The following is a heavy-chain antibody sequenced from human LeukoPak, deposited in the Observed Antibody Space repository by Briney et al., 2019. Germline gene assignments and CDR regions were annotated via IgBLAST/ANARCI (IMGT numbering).Heavy chain of an antibody. CDR1: GLTFSDNR. D-gene: IGHD2-15*01. CDR3: TTLTLGYCSGGSCYPLDY. Sequence: KSGGSLRLSCAVSGLTFSDNRMIWVRQAPGKGLEWVGRIKSKTGGGTTDYAAPVKGRFTISRDDSKNTLYLQMNSLKTEDTAVYYCTTLTLGYCSGGSCYPLDYWGQGTLVTVSS. CDR2: IKSKTGGGTT. J-gene: IGHJ4*02. V-gene: IGHV3-15*01.